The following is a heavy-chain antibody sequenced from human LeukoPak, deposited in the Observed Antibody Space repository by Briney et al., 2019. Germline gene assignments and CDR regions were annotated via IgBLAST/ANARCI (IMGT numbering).Heavy chain of an antibody. Sequence: ASVKVSCKAAGYTSTSYGISWVRQAPGQGLEWMGWISTYNGNTIYAQKLQGRVTMTRDTSTSTAYMELRSLRSDDTAVYYCARDFGFSSGSNWFAPWGQGTLVTVSS. J-gene: IGHJ5*02. D-gene: IGHD6-19*01. CDR2: ISTYNGNT. CDR3: ARDFGFSSGSNWFAP. V-gene: IGHV1-18*04. CDR1: GYTSTSYG.